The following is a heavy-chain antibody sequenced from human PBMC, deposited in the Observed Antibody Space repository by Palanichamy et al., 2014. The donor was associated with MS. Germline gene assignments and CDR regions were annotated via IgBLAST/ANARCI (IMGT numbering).Heavy chain of an antibody. J-gene: IGHJ4*02. V-gene: IGHV3-53*02. D-gene: IGHD1-20*01. Sequence: EVQLVETGGGLIQPGGSLRPSCAASGFTVSSNYMSWVRQAPGKGLEWVSVIYSGGSTYYADSVKGRFTISRDNSKNTLYLQMNSLRAEDTAVYYCARDPYNWNGPGDYWGQGTLVTVSS. CDR3: ARDPYNWNGPGDY. CDR2: IYSGGST. CDR1: GFTVSSNY.